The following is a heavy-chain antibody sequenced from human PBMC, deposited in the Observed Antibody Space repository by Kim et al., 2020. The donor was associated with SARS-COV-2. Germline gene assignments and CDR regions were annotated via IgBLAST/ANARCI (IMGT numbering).Heavy chain of an antibody. J-gene: IGHJ4*02. CDR3: ARSFSGSYFAYDY. Sequence: GGSLRLSCAASGFTFNTYGIHWVRQAPGKGLEWVAVISYDGSYKYYADSVKGRFTISRDNSKNTLYLQMNSLRIEDTAVYYCARSFSGSYFAYDYWGQGTLVTVSS. CDR2: ISYDGSYK. D-gene: IGHD1-26*01. CDR1: GFTFNTYG. V-gene: IGHV3-30*03.